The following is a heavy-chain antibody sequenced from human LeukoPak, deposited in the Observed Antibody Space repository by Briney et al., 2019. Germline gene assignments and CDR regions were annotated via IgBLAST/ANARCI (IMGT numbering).Heavy chain of an antibody. Sequence: PGGSLRLSCAASGFTFSSYGMHWVRQAPGKGLEWVTFIRYDGSNKYYADSVKGRFTISRDNSKNTLYLQMNSLRAEDTAVYYCAKLYYYDSMHFLFDYWGQGTLVTVSS. CDR1: GFTFSSYG. V-gene: IGHV3-30*02. CDR3: AKLYYYDSMHFLFDY. D-gene: IGHD3-22*01. CDR2: IRYDGSNK. J-gene: IGHJ4*02.